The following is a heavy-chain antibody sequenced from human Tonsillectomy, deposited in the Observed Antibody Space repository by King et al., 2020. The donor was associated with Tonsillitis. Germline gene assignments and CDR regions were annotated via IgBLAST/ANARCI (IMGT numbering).Heavy chain of an antibody. CDR3: AQNIGAVVVRGDFLDY. D-gene: IGHD6-19*01. Sequence: VQLVESGGGLVQPGRSLRLSCAASGFTFEDYAMHWVRQAPGKGLEWVSGISWNSGSIVYADAVKGRFTISRDNAKNSLYLQMNSLRAEDTALYYCAQNIGAVVVRGDFLDYWGKGTLVTVSP. V-gene: IGHV3-9*01. CDR1: GFTFEDYA. J-gene: IGHJ4*02. CDR2: ISWNSGSI.